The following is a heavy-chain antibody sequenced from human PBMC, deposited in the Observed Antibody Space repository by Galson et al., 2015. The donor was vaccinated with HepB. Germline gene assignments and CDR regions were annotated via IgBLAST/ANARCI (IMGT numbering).Heavy chain of an antibody. D-gene: IGHD4-17*01. CDR1: GYSFTSYR. Sequence: QSGAEVKKPGESLKISCKGSGYSFTSYRIGWVRQMPGKGLEWMGIIYPGDSDTRYSLSFQGQVTISADKSISTAYLQWSSLKASDTAMYYCARTGDYGDQRYNWFDPWGQGTLVTVSS. V-gene: IGHV5-51*03. CDR3: ARTGDYGDQRYNWFDP. CDR2: IYPGDSDT. J-gene: IGHJ5*02.